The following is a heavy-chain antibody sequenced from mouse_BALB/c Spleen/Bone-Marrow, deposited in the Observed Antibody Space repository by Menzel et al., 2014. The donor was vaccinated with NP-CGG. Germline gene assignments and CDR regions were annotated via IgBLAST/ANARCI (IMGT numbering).Heavy chain of an antibody. CDR3: TRRTGTDYYAMDY. CDR1: GFTFSSYG. J-gene: IGHJ4*01. V-gene: IGHV5-6*01. D-gene: IGHD4-1*01. CDR2: ISSGGIYT. Sequence: EVQGVESGGDLVKPGGSLKLSCAASGFTFSSYGMSWVRQTPDKTLKWVATISSGGIYTYYPDSVKGRFTISRDNAENTLYLQMSSLKSEDTAMYYCTRRTGTDYYAMDYWGQGTSVSVSS.